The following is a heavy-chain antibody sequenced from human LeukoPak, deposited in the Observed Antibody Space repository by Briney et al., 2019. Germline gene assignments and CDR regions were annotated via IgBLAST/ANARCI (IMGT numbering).Heavy chain of an antibody. CDR3: ARRRYYDSTGYLD. Sequence: SETLSLTCTISGGSVSSSSYYWGWVRQPPGEGLEWIGDIYYNGNTYYNASLKSRVSISVDKSNNQFSLKLTSVTAADTAVYYCARRRYYDSTGYLDWGQGTLVTVSS. CDR2: IYYNGNT. D-gene: IGHD3-22*01. V-gene: IGHV4-39*01. CDR1: GGSVSSSSYY. J-gene: IGHJ1*01.